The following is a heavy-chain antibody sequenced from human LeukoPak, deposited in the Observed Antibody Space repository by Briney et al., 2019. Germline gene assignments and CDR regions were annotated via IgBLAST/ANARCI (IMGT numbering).Heavy chain of an antibody. CDR1: GGSFSSSSYY. CDR2: IYYSGST. V-gene: IGHV4-39*07. CDR3: ARDGGYSSSPGGFDY. J-gene: IGHJ4*02. Sequence: PSETLSLTCTVSGGSFSSSSYYWGWIRQPPGTGLEWIGSIYYSGSTYYNPSLKSRVTISVDTSKNQFSLKLSSVTAADTAVYYCARDGGYSSSPGGFDYWGQGTLVTVSS. D-gene: IGHD6-6*01.